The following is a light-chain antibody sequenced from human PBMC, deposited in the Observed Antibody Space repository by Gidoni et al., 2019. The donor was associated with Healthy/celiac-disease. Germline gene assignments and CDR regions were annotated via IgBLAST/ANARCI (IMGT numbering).Light chain of an antibody. V-gene: IGLV2-14*03. CDR1: RSDAGGYNY. CDR3: SSYTSGSTLVV. Sequence: QSALTQPASVSGSPGPSITTSCTGTRSDAGGYNYVSWYQHHPGKAPKLMIYDVSNRPSGVSNRFSGSKSGNTASLTISGLQAEDEADYYCSSYTSGSTLVVFGGGTKLTVL. CDR2: DVS. J-gene: IGLJ2*01.